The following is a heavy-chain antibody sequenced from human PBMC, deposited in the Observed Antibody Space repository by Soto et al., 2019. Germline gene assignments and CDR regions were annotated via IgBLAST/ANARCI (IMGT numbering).Heavy chain of an antibody. D-gene: IGHD3-3*01. CDR3: AKGFLEWLLSFDY. Sequence: EVQLLESGGGLVQPGGSLRPSCAASGFTFSSYAMSWVRQAPGKGLEWVSAISGSGGSTYYADSVKGRFTISRDNSKNTLYLQMNSLRAEDTAVYYCAKGFLEWLLSFDYWGQGTLVTVSS. V-gene: IGHV3-23*01. CDR1: GFTFSSYA. J-gene: IGHJ4*02. CDR2: ISGSGGST.